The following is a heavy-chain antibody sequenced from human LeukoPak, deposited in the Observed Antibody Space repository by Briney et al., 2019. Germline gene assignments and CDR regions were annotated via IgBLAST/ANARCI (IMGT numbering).Heavy chain of an antibody. CDR3: TRGSIMGATAFDY. D-gene: IGHD1-26*01. J-gene: IGHJ4*02. CDR2: IRYDGSNK. Sequence: GESLRLSCAASGFTFSSYGMHWVRQAPGKGLEWVAFIRYDGSNKYYADSVKGRFTISRDNSKNTLYLQMNSLRAEDTAVYYCTRGSIMGATAFDYWGQGTLVTVSS. CDR1: GFTFSSYG. V-gene: IGHV3-30*02.